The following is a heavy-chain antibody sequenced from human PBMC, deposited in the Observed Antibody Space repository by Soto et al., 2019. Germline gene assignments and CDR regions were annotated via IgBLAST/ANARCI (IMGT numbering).Heavy chain of an antibody. CDR2: MNPNSGNT. D-gene: IGHD5-12*01. J-gene: IGHJ3*02. CDR3: ARDGYDYSAFDI. Sequence: ASVKVSCKASGYTFTSYGISWVRQAPGQGLEWMGWMNPNSGNTGYAQKFQGRVTMTRNTSISTAYMELSSLRSEDTAVYYCARDGYDYSAFDIWGQGTMVTVSS. V-gene: IGHV1-8*02. CDR1: GYTFTSYG.